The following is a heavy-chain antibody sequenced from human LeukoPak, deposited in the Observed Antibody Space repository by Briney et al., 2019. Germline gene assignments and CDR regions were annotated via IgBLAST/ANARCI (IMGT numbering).Heavy chain of an antibody. J-gene: IGHJ4*02. CDR1: GGSISSGGYY. CDR2: FYYRGSP. D-gene: IGHD6-13*01. CDR3: VRADSAAAGLFDC. V-gene: IGHV4-31*03. Sequence: SETLSLTCTVSGGSISSGGYYWTWIRQYPGKGLEWIGYFYYRGSPYYNPSLKSRVTISVDKSKNQFSLNLSSVTAADTAVYYCVRADSAAAGLFDCWGQGTLVTVSS.